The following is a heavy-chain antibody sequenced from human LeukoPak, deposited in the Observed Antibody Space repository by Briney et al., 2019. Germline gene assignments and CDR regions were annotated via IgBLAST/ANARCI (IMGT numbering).Heavy chain of an antibody. CDR1: GFTLSSYG. J-gene: IGHJ4*02. V-gene: IGHV3-30*02. CDR3: AKDRGYNYLYDY. D-gene: IGHD1-20*01. CDR2: IRYDGSNK. Sequence: GGSLRLSCAASGFTLSSYGMHWVRQAPGKGLEWVAFIRYDGSNKYYADSVKGRFTISRDNSKNTLYLQMNSLRAEDTAVYYCAKDRGYNYLYDYWGQGTLVTVSS.